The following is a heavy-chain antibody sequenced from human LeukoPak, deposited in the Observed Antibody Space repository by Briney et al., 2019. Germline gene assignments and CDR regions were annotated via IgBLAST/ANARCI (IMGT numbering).Heavy chain of an antibody. V-gene: IGHV3-53*01. CDR3: ARVGGH. CDR1: GFTFGDYA. J-gene: IGHJ4*02. D-gene: IGHD3-10*01. CDR2: IYSGGST. Sequence: PGGSLRLSCTASGFTFGDYAMSWVRQAPGKGLESVSVIYSGGSTYYADSVRGRFTISRDNSKNTLYLQMNSLRVEDTAVYYCARVGGHWGQGTLVTVSS.